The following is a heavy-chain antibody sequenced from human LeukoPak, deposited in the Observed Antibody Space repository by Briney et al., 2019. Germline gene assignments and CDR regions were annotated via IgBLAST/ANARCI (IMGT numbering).Heavy chain of an antibody. Sequence: GGSLRLSCAASGFTVSSNYMSWVRQAPGKGLEWVSVIYSGGSTYYADSVKGRFTISRDNSKNTLYLQMNSLRAEDTAVYYCAKSAKHYDILTGYQTEGIDYWGQGTLVTVSS. CDR1: GFTVSSNY. D-gene: IGHD3-9*01. V-gene: IGHV3-53*01. J-gene: IGHJ4*02. CDR2: IYSGGST. CDR3: AKSAKHYDILTGYQTEGIDY.